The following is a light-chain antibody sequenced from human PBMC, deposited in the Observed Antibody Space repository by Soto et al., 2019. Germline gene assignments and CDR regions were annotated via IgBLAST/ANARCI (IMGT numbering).Light chain of an antibody. J-gene: IGKJ5*01. CDR1: QSVSTF. Sequence: EIVLTQAPATLSLSPGERAILSCRASQSVSTFLAWFQQKPGQPPRLLIYNASNRTTGIPARFSGSGSGTDFKLTISSLEPEDFAVYYCQQRSNWPPAINFGQGTRLEIK. V-gene: IGKV3-11*01. CDR2: NAS. CDR3: QQRSNWPPAIN.